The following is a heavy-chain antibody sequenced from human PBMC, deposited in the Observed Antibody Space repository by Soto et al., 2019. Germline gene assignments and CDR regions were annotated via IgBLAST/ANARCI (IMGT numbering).Heavy chain of an antibody. J-gene: IGHJ4*02. CDR3: ARGTSTGTMSY. V-gene: IGHV4-34*01. CDR2: STHSRRT. D-gene: IGHD1-1*01. CDR1: GGSFSDFF. Sequence: SETLSLTCAVYGGSFSDFFWSWIRQPPGKGLEWIGESTHSRRTNYSPSLKSRVTISVDTSKNQFSLKLSSVTAADTAVYYCARGTSTGTMSYWGQGTLVTVSS.